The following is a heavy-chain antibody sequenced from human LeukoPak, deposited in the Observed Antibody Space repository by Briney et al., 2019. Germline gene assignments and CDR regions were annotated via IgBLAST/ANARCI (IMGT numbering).Heavy chain of an antibody. D-gene: IGHD6-19*01. CDR3: ARVPYSSGWFDAFGI. Sequence: ASVKVSCKASGYTFTSYGISWVRQAPGQGLEWMGWISAYNGNTNYAQKLQGRVTMTTGTSTSTAYMELRSLRSDDTAVYYCARVPYSSGWFDAFGIWGQGTMVTVSS. CDR1: GYTFTSYG. V-gene: IGHV1-18*04. J-gene: IGHJ3*02. CDR2: ISAYNGNT.